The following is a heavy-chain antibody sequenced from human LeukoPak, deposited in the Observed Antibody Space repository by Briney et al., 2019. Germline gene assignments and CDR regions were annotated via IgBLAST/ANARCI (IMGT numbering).Heavy chain of an antibody. CDR2: IYSGGST. J-gene: IGHJ4*02. CDR1: EFTVRYGY. V-gene: IGHV3-53*01. CDR3: ARNWGLAYYFDF. Sequence: GSLRLLCSASEFTVRYGYMSWVRQAPGEGLEWVSVIYSGGSTYYADSVKGRFTISRDTSRNTLYLQMNSLRAEDTAVYYCARNWGLAYYFDFWGQGTLVTVSS. D-gene: IGHD7-27*01.